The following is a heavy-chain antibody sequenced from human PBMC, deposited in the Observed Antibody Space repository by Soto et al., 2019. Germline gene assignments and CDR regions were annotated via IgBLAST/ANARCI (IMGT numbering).Heavy chain of an antibody. CDR1: GFTFSSYG. CDR3: ASGKLRSIFDY. V-gene: IGHV3-33*01. J-gene: IGHJ4*01. CDR2: IWYDGSNK. Sequence: RGSLRLSFAATGFTFSSYGIHWVRQAPCNGLEWVAVIWYDGSNKYYADSVKGRFTITIDNSKNTMYLQMNRLSAKETAVCYYASGKLRSIFDYCGHGPLVTVS. D-gene: IGHD4-17*01.